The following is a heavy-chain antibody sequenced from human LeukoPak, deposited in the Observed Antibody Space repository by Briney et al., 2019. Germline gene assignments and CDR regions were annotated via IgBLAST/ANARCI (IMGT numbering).Heavy chain of an antibody. Sequence: PSETLSLTCTVSGGSIGSYYWSWIRQPPGKGLEWIGYIYYSGSTNYNPSLKSRVTISVDTSKNQFSLKLSSVTAADTAVYYRARDESNWFDPWGQGTLVTVSS. CDR1: GGSIGSYY. CDR2: IYYSGST. CDR3: ARDESNWFDP. J-gene: IGHJ5*02. V-gene: IGHV4-59*01.